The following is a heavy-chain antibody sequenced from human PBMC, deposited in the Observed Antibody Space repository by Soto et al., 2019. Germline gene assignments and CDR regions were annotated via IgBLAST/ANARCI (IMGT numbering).Heavy chain of an antibody. D-gene: IGHD1-26*01. CDR1: GYTFTNYG. J-gene: IGHJ5*02. V-gene: IGHV1-18*01. Sequence: AASVKVSCKASGYTFTNYGSSWVRQAPGQGLEWMGWIRAYNSNTNYAQKLQGRVTMTTDTSTSTAYMELRSLRSDDTAVYYCARASGSSYWFDPWGQGTLVTVSS. CDR2: IRAYNSNT. CDR3: ARASGSSYWFDP.